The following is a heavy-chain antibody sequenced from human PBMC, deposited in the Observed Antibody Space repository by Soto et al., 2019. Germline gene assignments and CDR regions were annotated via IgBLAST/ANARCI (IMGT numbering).Heavy chain of an antibody. Sequence: PAGSLRLSCAASGFTFDDYAMHWVRQAPGKGMEWDSGISWNSGSIGYADSVKGRFTISRDNAKNSLYLQMNSLRAEDTALYYCAKAGNYDYYYYYGMDVWGQGTMVTVSS. CDR3: AKAGNYDYYYYYGMDV. V-gene: IGHV3-9*01. J-gene: IGHJ6*02. D-gene: IGHD1-7*01. CDR2: ISWNSGSI. CDR1: GFTFDDYA.